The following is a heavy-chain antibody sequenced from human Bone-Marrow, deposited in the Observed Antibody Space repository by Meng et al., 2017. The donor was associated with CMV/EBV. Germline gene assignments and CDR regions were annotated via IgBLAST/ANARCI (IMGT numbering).Heavy chain of an antibody. CDR2: INPTGDIT. CDR3: ARDHAPESSSPPGVNWFDP. Sequence: ASVKVSGKASGYTFSTYYIHWVRQAPGQGLEWMGIINPTGDITNYAQKFQGRITMTRDTSTSTVYMELSSLRSEDTAVYYCARDHAPESSSPPGVNWFDPWGQGTLVTVSS. J-gene: IGHJ5*02. V-gene: IGHV1-46*01. CDR1: GYTFSTYY. D-gene: IGHD2-2*01.